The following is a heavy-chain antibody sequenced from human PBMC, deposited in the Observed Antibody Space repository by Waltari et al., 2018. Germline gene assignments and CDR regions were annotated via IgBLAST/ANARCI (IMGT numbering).Heavy chain of an antibody. Sequence: EVQLLESGGGLVQPGGSLRLSCAASGFTFSSYAMSWVRQAPGKGLEWVSAISGSGGSTYYADSVKGRFTISRDNSKNTLYLQMNSLRAEDTAVYYCAGGLLWCGESSKAAASGFLGSWGQGTLVTVSS. CDR1: GFTFSSYA. CDR2: ISGSGGST. V-gene: IGHV3-23*01. J-gene: IGHJ4*02. CDR3: AGGLLWCGESSKAAASGFLGS. D-gene: IGHD3-10*01.